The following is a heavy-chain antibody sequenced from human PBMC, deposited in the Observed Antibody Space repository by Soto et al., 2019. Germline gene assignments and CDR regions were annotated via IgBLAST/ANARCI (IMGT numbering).Heavy chain of an antibody. D-gene: IGHD6-6*01. J-gene: IGHJ6*02. CDR3: ARGRVAPRPGYFYYYGMDV. CDR2: ISAYNGNT. CDR1: GYTFTSYG. V-gene: IGHV1-18*01. Sequence: QVQLVQSGAEVKKPGASVKVSCKASGYTFTSYGISWVRQAPGQGLEWMGGISAYNGNTNYAQRLQGRVTMTTDTSTSSAYMELRSVRSDDAAVYYCARGRVAPRPGYFYYYGMDVWGQGTTVTVSS.